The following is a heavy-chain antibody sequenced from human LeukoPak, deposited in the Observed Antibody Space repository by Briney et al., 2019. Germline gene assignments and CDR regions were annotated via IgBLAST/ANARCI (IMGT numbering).Heavy chain of an antibody. D-gene: IGHD4-17*01. J-gene: IGHJ6*03. CDR3: ASLVTTSSNYYYYYMDV. CDR1: GFTFSSYS. CDR2: ISSSSSYI. Sequence: GGSLRLSCAASGFTFSSYSMNWVRQAPGKGLESVSSISSSSSYIYYADSEKGRFTISRDNAKNSLYLQMNSLRAEDTAVYYCASLVTTSSNYYYYYMDVWGKGTTVTVSS. V-gene: IGHV3-21*01.